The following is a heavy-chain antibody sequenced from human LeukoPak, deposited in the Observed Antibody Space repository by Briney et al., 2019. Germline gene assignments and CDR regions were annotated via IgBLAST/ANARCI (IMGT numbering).Heavy chain of an antibody. CDR3: ARPYSYGYNYFDY. CDR2: MNPNSGNT. CDR1: GYTFTSYD. V-gene: IGHV1-8*01. J-gene: IGHJ4*02. D-gene: IGHD5-18*01. Sequence: ASVKVSCKASGYTFTSYDINWVRQATGQGPEWMGWMNPNSGNTGYAQKFQGRVTMTRNTSISTAYMELSSLRSEDTAVYYCARPYSYGYNYFDYWGQGTLVTVSS.